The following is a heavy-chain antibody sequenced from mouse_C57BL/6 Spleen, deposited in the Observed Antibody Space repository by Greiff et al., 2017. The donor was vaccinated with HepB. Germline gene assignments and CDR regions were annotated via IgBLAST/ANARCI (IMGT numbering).Heavy chain of an antibody. D-gene: IGHD2-10*01. CDR2: IRNKANGYTT. CDR3: ARSYYYFDY. J-gene: IGHJ2*01. V-gene: IGHV7-3*01. Sequence: EVQLVESGGGLVQPGGSLSLSCAASGFTFTDYYMSWVRQPPGKALEWLGFIRNKANGYTTEYSASVKGRFTISRDNSQSILYLQMTALRAEDSATYYCARSYYYFDYWGQGTTLTVSS. CDR1: GFTFTDYY.